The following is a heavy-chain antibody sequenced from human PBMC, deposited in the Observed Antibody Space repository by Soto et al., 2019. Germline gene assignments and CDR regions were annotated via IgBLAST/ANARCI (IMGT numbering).Heavy chain of an antibody. CDR2: IYYSGST. Sequence: SETLSLTCTVSGGSVSSGSYYWSWIRQPPGKGLEWIGYIYYSGSTNYNPSLKSRVTISVDTSKNQFSLKLSSVTAADTAVYYCATLPHYDILTGYYRWQDYWGQGTLVTVSS. J-gene: IGHJ4*02. D-gene: IGHD3-9*01. CDR1: GGSVSSGSYY. V-gene: IGHV4-61*01. CDR3: ATLPHYDILTGYYRWQDY.